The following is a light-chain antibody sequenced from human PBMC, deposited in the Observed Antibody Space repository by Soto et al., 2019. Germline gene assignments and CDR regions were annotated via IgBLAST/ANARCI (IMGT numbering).Light chain of an antibody. CDR3: QKYNSPPRT. Sequence: EIVLTQSPVTLSLSPGERATLSCRASQSVRTYLAWYQVKPGQAPRLLIYDASTLQSGVPSRFSGRGSGTDFTLTISSLQPEDFATYYCQKYNSPPRTFGQGTKVEIK. J-gene: IGKJ1*01. CDR2: DAS. CDR1: QSVRTY. V-gene: IGKV3-11*01.